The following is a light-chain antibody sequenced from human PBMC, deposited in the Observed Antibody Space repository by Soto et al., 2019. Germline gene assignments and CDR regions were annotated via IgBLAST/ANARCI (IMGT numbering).Light chain of an antibody. CDR3: QVWVASNEHPV. J-gene: IGLJ2*01. V-gene: IGLV3-21*02. Sequence: SYELTQPPSVSVAPVQTASSPCGESNIGSETVHWYQQKPGQAPVVVVYDDSDRPSGIPERFCASNSGSTATLTISRVEAGDEADYYCQVWVASNEHPVFGGGTKLTVL. CDR2: DDS. CDR1: NIGSET.